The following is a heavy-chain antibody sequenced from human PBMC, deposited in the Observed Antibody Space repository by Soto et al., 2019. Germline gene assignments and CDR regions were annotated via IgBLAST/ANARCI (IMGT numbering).Heavy chain of an antibody. Sequence: QVQLVQSGAEVKKPGSSVKVSCKASGGTFSSYAISWVRQAPGQGLEWMGGIIPIFGTANYAQKFQGRDTIAADKSTSIAYMELSSQRSEDTAVYYCAGMLEADSSGWDDSWGQGTLVTVSS. CDR1: GGTFSSYA. J-gene: IGHJ4*02. CDR2: IIPIFGTA. D-gene: IGHD6-19*01. CDR3: AGMLEADSSGWDDS. V-gene: IGHV1-69*06.